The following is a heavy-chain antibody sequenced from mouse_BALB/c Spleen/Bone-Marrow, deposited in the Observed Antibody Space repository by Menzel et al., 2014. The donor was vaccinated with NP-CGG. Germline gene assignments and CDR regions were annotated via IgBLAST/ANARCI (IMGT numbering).Heavy chain of an antibody. Sequence: EVQLQQSGTALARPGASVKMSCKASGYTFTSYWMHWVKQRPGQGLEWIGAIYPGNSDTSYNQKFKGKAKLTAVTSTSTAYMELNSLANEDSAVYYCTKITAATGYFDVWGAGTTVTVSS. V-gene: IGHV1-5*01. J-gene: IGHJ1*01. D-gene: IGHD1-2*01. CDR3: TKITAATGYFDV. CDR1: GYTFTSYW. CDR2: IYPGNSDT.